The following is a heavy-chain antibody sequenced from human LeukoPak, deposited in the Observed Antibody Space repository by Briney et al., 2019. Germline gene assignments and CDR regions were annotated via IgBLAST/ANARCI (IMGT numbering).Heavy chain of an antibody. CDR1: DYTFSNYG. CDR3: ARGWLQPYWYFDL. J-gene: IGHJ2*01. D-gene: IGHD5-24*01. CDR2: ISPYNGNT. Sequence: ASVKVSCKASDYTFSNYGISWVRQAPGQGLEWMGWISPYNGNTDYAQKLQGRVTMTTDTSTTTGYMELRSLRSDDTAVYYCARGWLQPYWYFDLWGRGTVVTVSS. V-gene: IGHV1-18*01.